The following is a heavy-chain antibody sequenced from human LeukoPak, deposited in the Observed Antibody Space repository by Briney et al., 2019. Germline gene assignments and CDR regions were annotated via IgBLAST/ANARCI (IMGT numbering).Heavy chain of an antibody. V-gene: IGHV3-64*01. J-gene: IGHJ6*03. D-gene: IGHD1-1*01. CDR3: ARDGERRLEPPTYYYYYYYMDV. CDR2: ISSNGGST. Sequence: GGSLRLSCAASGFTFSSYAMHWVRQAPGKGLEYVSAISSNGGSTYYANSVKGRFTISRDNSKNTLYLQMGSLRAEDMAVYYCARDGERRLEPPTYYYYYYYMDVWGQGTLVTVSS. CDR1: GFTFSSYA.